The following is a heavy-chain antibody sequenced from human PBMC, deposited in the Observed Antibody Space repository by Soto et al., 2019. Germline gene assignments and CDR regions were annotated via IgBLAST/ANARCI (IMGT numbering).Heavy chain of an antibody. CDR2: IISIFGTA. CDR1: GGTFSSSA. D-gene: IGHD2-2*01. J-gene: IGHJ6*02. CDR3: APVPVVPAADQRYCDYGMDL. V-gene: IGHV1-69*01. Sequence: QVQLVQSGAEVKQPGSSVQVSCKASGGTFSSSAISWVRQAPGQGLEWMGWIISIFGTANYAQKLQGRVTIIPDECHSNHDLEQGSLRSEDTAVDFCAPVPVVPAADQRYCDYGMDLWGPGTTVPVSS.